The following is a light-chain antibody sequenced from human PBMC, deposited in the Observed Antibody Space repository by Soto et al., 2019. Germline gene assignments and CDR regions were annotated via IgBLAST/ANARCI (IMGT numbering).Light chain of an antibody. CDR2: AAS. J-gene: IGKJ4*01. V-gene: IGKV1-39*01. CDR1: QSISSY. CDR3: QQSYSTPRT. Sequence: DIPMTQSPSSLSASVGDRVTITCRASQSISSYLNWYQQKPGKAPKFLMYAASSLQSGVPSRFSGRGSGTDFTLTISSLQPEDFATYYCQQSYSTPRTFGGGTKVEIK.